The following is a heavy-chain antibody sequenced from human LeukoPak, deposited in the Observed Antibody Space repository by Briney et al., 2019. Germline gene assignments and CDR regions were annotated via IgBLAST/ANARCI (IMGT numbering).Heavy chain of an antibody. CDR2: IIPSGGST. D-gene: IGHD5-24*01. V-gene: IGHV1-46*01. CDR3: VREFRGGTFDL. CDR1: GYTFTSYY. Sequence: ASVKVSCKASGYTFTSYYIHWVRQAPGQGLEWMGIIIPSGGSTNYPPKFQGRITVTRDTSTSIVYMELSRLRSEDTAMYYCVREFRGGTFDLWGQGTLVTVSS. J-gene: IGHJ4*02.